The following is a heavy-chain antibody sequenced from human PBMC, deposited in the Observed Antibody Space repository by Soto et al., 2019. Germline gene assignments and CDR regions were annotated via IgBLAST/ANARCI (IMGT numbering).Heavy chain of an antibody. V-gene: IGHV1-8*01. D-gene: IGHD2-15*01. J-gene: IGHJ4*02. CDR1: GDTFTSYD. CDR3: ARGGYCSDGDCLYYFDS. CDR2: MNPSTGNT. Sequence: HVQLVQSGAEVKKPGASVKVSCKASGDTFTSYDINWVRQATGQGLEWMGRMNPSTGNTDYARKFQGRVTMTRNTSINTAYMELSSLRFEDTAVYYCARGGYCSDGDCLYYFDSWGQGTLVTVSS.